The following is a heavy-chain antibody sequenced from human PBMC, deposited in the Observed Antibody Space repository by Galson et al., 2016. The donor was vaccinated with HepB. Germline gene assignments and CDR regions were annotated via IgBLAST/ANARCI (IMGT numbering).Heavy chain of an antibody. J-gene: IGHJ4*02. CDR3: ARGDIVGAIFDY. Sequence: LRLSCAASGFTFSSYSMNWVRQAPGKGLEWVSSISSSSSYIYYADSVKGRFTISRDNAKNSLYLQMNSLRAEDTAVYYCARGDIVGAIFDYWGQGTLVTVPS. V-gene: IGHV3-21*01. CDR2: ISSSSSYI. CDR1: GFTFSSYS. D-gene: IGHD1-26*01.